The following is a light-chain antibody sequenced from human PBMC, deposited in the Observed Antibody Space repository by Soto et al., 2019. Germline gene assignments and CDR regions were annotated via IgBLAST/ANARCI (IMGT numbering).Light chain of an antibody. Sequence: QSVLTQPPSVSGAPGQRVTISCTGSSSNIGAGYDVHWYQQLPGTAPKLLIYGNSNRPSGVPDRFSGSKSGTSASLAITGLQAEDEADYYCQSYDSSLSGNYVFGTGTKXTV. J-gene: IGLJ1*01. V-gene: IGLV1-40*01. CDR3: QSYDSSLSGNYV. CDR1: SSNIGAGYD. CDR2: GNS.